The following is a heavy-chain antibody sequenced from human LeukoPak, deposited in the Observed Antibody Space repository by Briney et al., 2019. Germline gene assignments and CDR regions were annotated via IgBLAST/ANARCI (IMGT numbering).Heavy chain of an antibody. CDR2: ISSDGGNK. CDR1: GFTFSTYG. Sequence: GGSLRLSCAASGFTFSTYGVHWVRQAPGKGLEWVAVISSDGGNKYYADSVRGRFTISRDNSKNTLYLQMNSLRAEDTAVYYCARDARTRMFFDYWGQGTLVTVSS. D-gene: IGHD2-15*01. CDR3: ARDARTRMFFDY. V-gene: IGHV3-30*04. J-gene: IGHJ4*02.